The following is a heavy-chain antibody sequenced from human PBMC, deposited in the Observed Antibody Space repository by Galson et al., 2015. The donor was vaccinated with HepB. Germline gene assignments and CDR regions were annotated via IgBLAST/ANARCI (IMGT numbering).Heavy chain of an antibody. CDR2: ISSSSSYI. D-gene: IGHD1-26*01. Sequence: SLRLSCAASGFTFSSYSMNWVRQAPGKGLEWVSSISSSSSYIYYADSVKGRFTISRDNAKNSLYLQMNSLRAEDTAVYYCARDIVGATKKGGWFDPWGQGTLVTVSS. V-gene: IGHV3-21*01. CDR3: ARDIVGATKKGGWFDP. J-gene: IGHJ5*02. CDR1: GFTFSSYS.